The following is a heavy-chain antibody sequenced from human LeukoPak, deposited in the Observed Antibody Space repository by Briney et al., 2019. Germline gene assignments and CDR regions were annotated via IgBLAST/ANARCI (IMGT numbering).Heavy chain of an antibody. CDR3: ARALSSGSYGWFDP. V-gene: IGHV3-33*01. D-gene: IGHD1-26*01. J-gene: IGHJ5*02. CDR2: IWYDGSNK. CDR1: GFTFSSYG. Sequence: GGSLRLSCAVSGFTFSSYGMHWVRQAPGKGLEWVAVIWYDGSNKYYADSVKGRFTISRDNSKNTLYLQMNSLRAEDTAVYYCARALSSGSYGWFDPWGQGTLVTVSS.